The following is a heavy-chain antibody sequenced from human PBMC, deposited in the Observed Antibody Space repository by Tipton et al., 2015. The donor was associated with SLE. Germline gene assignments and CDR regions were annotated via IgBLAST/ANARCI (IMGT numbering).Heavy chain of an antibody. D-gene: IGHD6-13*01. V-gene: IGHV3-23*01. J-gene: IGHJ4*01. Sequence: GSLRLSCAAFGFTFSSYAMSWVRQTPGKGLEWVSVVSGSGSTYYADSVKGWFTISRDNSRNTLYLQMNSLRAEDTAVYYCAKFLQHPWAFDYWGQGTLVTFSS. CDR3: AKFLQHPWAFDY. CDR1: GFTFSSYA. CDR2: VSGSGST.